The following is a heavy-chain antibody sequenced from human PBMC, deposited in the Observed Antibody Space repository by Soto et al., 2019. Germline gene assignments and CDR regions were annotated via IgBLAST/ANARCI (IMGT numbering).Heavy chain of an antibody. CDR3: ASGEEYSSSAGLGGAFDI. CDR1: GGTFSSYA. D-gene: IGHD6-6*01. V-gene: IGHV1-69*01. CDR2: IIPIFGTA. J-gene: IGHJ3*02. Sequence: QVQLVPSGAEVKKPGSSVKVSCKASGGTFSSYAISWVRQAPGQGLEWMGGIIPIFGTANYAQKFQGRVTITADESTSTAYMELSSLRSEDTAVYYCASGEEYSSSAGLGGAFDIWGQGTMVTVSS.